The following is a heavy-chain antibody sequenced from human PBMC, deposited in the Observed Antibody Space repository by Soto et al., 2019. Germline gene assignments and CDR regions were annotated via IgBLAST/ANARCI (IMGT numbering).Heavy chain of an antibody. V-gene: IGHV5-51*01. CDR3: ASSGDYVYNYYYGMDV. D-gene: IGHD4-17*01. CDR2: IYPGDSDT. J-gene: IGHJ6*02. Sequence: PGESLKISCKGSGYSFTSYWIGWVRQMPGKGLEWMGIIYPGDSDTRCSPSFQGQVTISADKSISTAYLQWSSLKASDTAMYYCASSGDYVYNYYYGMDVWGQGTTVTVSS. CDR1: GYSFTSYW.